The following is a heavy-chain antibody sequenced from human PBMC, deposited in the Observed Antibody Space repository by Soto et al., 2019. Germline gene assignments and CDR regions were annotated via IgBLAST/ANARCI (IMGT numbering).Heavy chain of an antibody. CDR1: CGSISSYY. Sequence: TLSLTCTVSCGSISSYYWSWIRQPPGKGLEWIGYIYYSGSTNYNPSLKSRVTISVDTSKNQFSLKLSSVTAADTAVYYCARVLYSSSWSPPYYYYGMDVWGQGTTVTVSS. V-gene: IGHV4-59*01. CDR2: IYYSGST. CDR3: ARVLYSSSWSPPYYYYGMDV. D-gene: IGHD6-13*01. J-gene: IGHJ6*02.